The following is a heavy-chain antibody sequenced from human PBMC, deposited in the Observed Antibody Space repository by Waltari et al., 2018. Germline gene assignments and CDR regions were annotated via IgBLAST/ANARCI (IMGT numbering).Heavy chain of an antibody. Sequence: QVQLQASGPGLVKPSETLSLTCTVPGRSISSYYWSWHRPPPGQGLGWIGYSYYSGSTNYNPSLKSRVTISVDTSKNQFSLKLSSVTAADTAVYYCARAPNLYYYGSGSRSYWYFDLWGHGTLVTVSS. D-gene: IGHD3-10*01. CDR1: GRSISSYY. CDR3: ARAPNLYYYGSGSRSYWYFDL. J-gene: IGHJ2*01. CDR2: SYYSGST. V-gene: IGHV4-59*01.